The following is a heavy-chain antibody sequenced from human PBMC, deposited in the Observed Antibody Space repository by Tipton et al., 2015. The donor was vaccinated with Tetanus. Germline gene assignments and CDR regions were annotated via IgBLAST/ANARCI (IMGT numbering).Heavy chain of an antibody. D-gene: IGHD5-18*01. CDR1: GYTFTSYG. CDR2: ISAYNGNT. Sequence: QLVQSGPEVKKPGTSVKVSCKASGYTFTSYGISWVRQAPGQGLEWMGWISAYNGNTNYAQKLQGRVTMTTDTSTSTAYMEMRSLRSDDTAVYYCARGASYGPDYYYGMDVWGQGTTVTVSS. V-gene: IGHV1-18*01. CDR3: ARGASYGPDYYYGMDV. J-gene: IGHJ6*02.